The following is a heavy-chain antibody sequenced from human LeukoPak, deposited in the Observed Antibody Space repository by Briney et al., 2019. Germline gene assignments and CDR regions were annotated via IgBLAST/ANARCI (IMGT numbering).Heavy chain of an antibody. Sequence: PSETLSLTCTVSGGSIGSSDSFWGWIRQPPGKGLEWIGSIYYSGSTYYNPSLKSRVTISVDTSKNQFSLKLSSVTAADTAVYYCASQSPSGYYDSSGYYLLGSAFDYWGQGTLVTVSS. J-gene: IGHJ4*02. CDR2: IYYSGST. V-gene: IGHV4-39*01. CDR3: ASQSPSGYYDSSGYYLLGSAFDY. CDR1: GGSIGSSDSF. D-gene: IGHD3-22*01.